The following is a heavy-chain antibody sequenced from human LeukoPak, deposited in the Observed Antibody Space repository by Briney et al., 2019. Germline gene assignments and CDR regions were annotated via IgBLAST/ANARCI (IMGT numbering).Heavy chain of an antibody. V-gene: IGHV4-30-4*02. CDR1: GGSISSGDYY. CDR2: IYYSGST. Sequence: SETLSLTCTVSGGSISSGDYYRSWIRQPPGKGLEWIGYIYYSGSTYYNPSLKNRVTISVDTSKNQFSLKLSSVTAADTAVYYCARDSKRNAFDIWGQGTMVTVSS. J-gene: IGHJ3*02. CDR3: ARDSKRNAFDI.